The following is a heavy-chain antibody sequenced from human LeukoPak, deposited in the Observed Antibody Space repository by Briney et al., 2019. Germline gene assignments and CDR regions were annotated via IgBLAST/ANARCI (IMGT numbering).Heavy chain of an antibody. Sequence: KPSETLSLTCTVSGGSISSYYWSWIRQPAGKGLEWIGRIYTSGSTNYNPSLKSRVTMSVDTSKNQFSLKLSSVTAADTAVYYCARREWMGAYNWFDPWGQGTLVTVSS. CDR2: IYTSGST. CDR1: GGSISSYY. V-gene: IGHV4-4*07. CDR3: ARREWMGAYNWFDP. D-gene: IGHD3-3*01. J-gene: IGHJ5*02.